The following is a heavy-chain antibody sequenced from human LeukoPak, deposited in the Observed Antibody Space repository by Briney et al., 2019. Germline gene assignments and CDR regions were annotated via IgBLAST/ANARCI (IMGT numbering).Heavy chain of an antibody. CDR2: ISAYNGNT. CDR3: ARDDGGSSLRYFDY. D-gene: IGHD1-26*01. Sequence: ASVKVSCKASGYTFTGYYMHWVRQAPGQGLEWMGWISAYNGNTNYAQKLQGRVTMTRDTSTSTVYMELSSLRSEDTAVFYCARDDGGSSLRYFDYWGQGTLVTVSS. CDR1: GYTFTGYY. V-gene: IGHV1-18*04. J-gene: IGHJ4*02.